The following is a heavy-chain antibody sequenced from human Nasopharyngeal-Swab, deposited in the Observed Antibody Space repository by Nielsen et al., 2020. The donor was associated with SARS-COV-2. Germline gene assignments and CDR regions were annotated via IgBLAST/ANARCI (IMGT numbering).Heavy chain of an antibody. J-gene: IGHJ4*02. V-gene: IGHV1-2*02. CDR1: GYTFTGYY. CDR2: INPNSGGT. Sequence: ASVKVSCKASGYTFTGYYMHWVRQAPGQGLEWMGWINPNSGGTNYAQKFQGRVTITADKSTSTAYMELSSLRSEDTAVYYCARSVGYYDSSGYYNYFDYWGQGTLVTVSS. CDR3: ARSVGYYDSSGYYNYFDY. D-gene: IGHD3-22*01.